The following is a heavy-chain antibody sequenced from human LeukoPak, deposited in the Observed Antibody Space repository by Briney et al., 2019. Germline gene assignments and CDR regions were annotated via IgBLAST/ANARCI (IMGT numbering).Heavy chain of an antibody. CDR1: GGSISSGDYY. CDR3: ARGRRIVVVIPFDY. V-gene: IGHV4-30-4*01. CDR2: IYYSGST. J-gene: IGHJ4*02. D-gene: IGHD3-22*01. Sequence: PSQTLSLTCTVSGGSISSGDYYWSWIRQPPGKGLEWIGYIYYSGSTNYNPSLKSRVTISVDTSKNQFSLKLSSVTAADTAVYYCARGRRIVVVIPFDYWGQGTLVTVAS.